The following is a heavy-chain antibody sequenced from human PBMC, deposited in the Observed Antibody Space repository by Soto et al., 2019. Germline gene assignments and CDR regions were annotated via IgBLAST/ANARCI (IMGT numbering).Heavy chain of an antibody. CDR3: ARVGQGAWYFDL. J-gene: IGHJ2*01. CDR1: GFTFSSYW. CDR2: INPDGRVT. Sequence: EVQLVESGGGLVQPGGSLTLSCAASGFTFSSYWMHWVRHAPGKGVVWVSRINPDGRVTNYAESEKGRFTTSRDNAKNTLYLQMNSLRPEDTAVYYCARVGQGAWYFDLWGRGTLVTVSS. D-gene: IGHD1-26*01. V-gene: IGHV3-74*01.